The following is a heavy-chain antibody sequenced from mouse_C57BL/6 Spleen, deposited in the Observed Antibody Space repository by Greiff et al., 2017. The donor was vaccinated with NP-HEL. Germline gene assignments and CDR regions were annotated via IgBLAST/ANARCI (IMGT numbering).Heavy chain of an antibody. CDR1: GYTFTSYW. D-gene: IGHD4-1*01. CDR2: IDPSDSYT. V-gene: IGHV1-69*01. J-gene: IGHJ2*01. Sequence: VQLQQPGAELVMPGASVKLSCKASGYTFTSYWMHWVKQRPGQGLEWIGEIDPSDSYTNYNQKFKGKSTLTVDKSSSTAYMQLSSLTSEDSAVYYCAREGTGTGGYWGQGTTLTVSS. CDR3: AREGTGTGGY.